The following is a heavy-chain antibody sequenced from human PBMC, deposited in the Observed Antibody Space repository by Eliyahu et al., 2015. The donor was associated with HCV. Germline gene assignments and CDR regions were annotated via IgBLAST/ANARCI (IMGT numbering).Heavy chain of an antibody. D-gene: IGHD5-18*01. CDR2: IGSSSSYI. CDR3: ARSQYSLIPYYYYVMDV. CDR1: S. J-gene: IGHJ6*02. V-gene: IGHV3-21*01. Sequence: SMNWVRQAPGKGLEWVSSIGSSSSYIYYADSVKGRFTISRDNAKNSLYLQMNSLRAEDTAVYYCARSQYSLIPYYYYVMDVWGQGTTVTVSS.